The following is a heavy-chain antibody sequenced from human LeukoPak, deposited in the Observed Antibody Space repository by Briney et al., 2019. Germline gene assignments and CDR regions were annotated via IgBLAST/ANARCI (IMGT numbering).Heavy chain of an antibody. V-gene: IGHV3-23*01. D-gene: IGHD3-16*02. J-gene: IGHJ4*02. CDR1: GFTFDDYA. CDR3: AKDDLISFRGAWSQSDY. CDR2: ISGNGGSS. Sequence: RGFLRLSLADSGFTFDDYAMQWVRQAPGKSMEWVSGISGNGGSSYYADSVKGRFTISRDNSKNTLFLQMNSLRADDTAVYYCAKDDLISFRGAWSQSDYWGQGTLVTVSS.